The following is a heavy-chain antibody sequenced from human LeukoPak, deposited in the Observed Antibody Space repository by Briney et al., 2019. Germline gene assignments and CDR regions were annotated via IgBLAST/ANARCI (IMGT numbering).Heavy chain of an antibody. D-gene: IGHD6-13*01. J-gene: IGHJ4*02. CDR1: GFTFSSYE. CDR3: ARDSGIARMYYFDY. CDR2: ISSSGSTI. V-gene: IGHV3-48*03. Sequence: GGSLRLSCAASGFTFSSYEMNWVRQAPGKGLEWVSYISSSGSTIYYADSVKGRFTISRDNAKNSLYLQMNSLRAADTAVYYCARDSGIARMYYFDYWGQGTLVTVSS.